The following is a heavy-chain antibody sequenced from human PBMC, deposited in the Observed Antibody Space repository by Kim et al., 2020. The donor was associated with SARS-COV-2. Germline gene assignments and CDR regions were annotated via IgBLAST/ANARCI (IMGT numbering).Heavy chain of an antibody. CDR1: GGSISSYY. CDR2: IYYSGST. CDR3: ARGSSTHIGLYYYYYYMDV. J-gene: IGHJ6*03. Sequence: SETLSLTCTVSGGSISSYYWSWIRQPPGKGLEWIGYIYYSGSTNYNPSLKSRVTISVDTSKNQFSLKLSSVTAADTAVYYCARGSSTHIGLYYYYYYMDVWGKGTTVTVSS. V-gene: IGHV4-59*01. D-gene: IGHD2-2*01.